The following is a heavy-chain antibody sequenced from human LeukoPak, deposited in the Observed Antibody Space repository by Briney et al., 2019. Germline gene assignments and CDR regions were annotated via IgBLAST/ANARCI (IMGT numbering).Heavy chain of an antibody. Sequence: SVKVSCKASGGTFSSYAISWVRQAPGQGLEWMGGIIPIFGTANYAQKFQGRVTITTDESTSTAYMELSSLRSEDAAVYYCARDAYYYARSGYSDYWGQGTLLTVSS. J-gene: IGHJ4*02. CDR1: GGTFSSYA. CDR3: ARDAYYYARSGYSDY. D-gene: IGHD3-22*01. CDR2: IIPIFGTA. V-gene: IGHV1-69*05.